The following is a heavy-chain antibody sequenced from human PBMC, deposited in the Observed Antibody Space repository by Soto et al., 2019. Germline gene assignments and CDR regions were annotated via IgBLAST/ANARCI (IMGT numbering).Heavy chain of an antibody. Sequence: SETLSLTCTVSGGAISSGDYYWSWIRQPPGKGLEWIGYIYYSGSTSYNPSLKSRVSISIDASKNQFSLKLNSVTAADTAVYFCARVRNWNHFDYWGRGSLVTVSS. J-gene: IGHJ4*02. CDR2: IYYSGST. CDR3: ARVRNWNHFDY. V-gene: IGHV4-30-4*01. CDR1: GGAISSGDYY. D-gene: IGHD1-1*01.